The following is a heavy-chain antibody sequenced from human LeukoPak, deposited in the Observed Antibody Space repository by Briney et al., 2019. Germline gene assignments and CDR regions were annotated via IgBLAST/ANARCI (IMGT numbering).Heavy chain of an antibody. V-gene: IGHV4-59*01. CDR1: GGSISSYY. CDR2: IYYSGST. D-gene: IGHD1-26*01. J-gene: IGHJ5*02. CDR3: ARSYSGSYLNWFDP. Sequence: PSETLSLTCTVSGGSISSYYWSWIRQPPGKGLEWIGYIYYSGSTNYNPSLKSRVTLSVDTSKNQFSLKLSSVTAADTAVYYCARSYSGSYLNWFDPWGQGTLVTVSS.